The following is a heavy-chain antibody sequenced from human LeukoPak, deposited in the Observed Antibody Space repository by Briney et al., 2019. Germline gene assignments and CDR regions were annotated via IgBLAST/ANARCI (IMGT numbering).Heavy chain of an antibody. CDR3: AKPPTVTTKTDY. CDR1: GFTFTSYW. V-gene: IGHV3-23*01. D-gene: IGHD4-17*01. J-gene: IGHJ4*02. CDR2: ISGSGGST. Sequence: HPGGSLRLSCEASGFTFTSYWMSWVRQAPGKGLEWVSAISGSGGSTYYADSVKGRFTISRDNSKNTLYLQMNSLRAEDTAVYYCAKPPTVTTKTDYWGQGTLVTVSS.